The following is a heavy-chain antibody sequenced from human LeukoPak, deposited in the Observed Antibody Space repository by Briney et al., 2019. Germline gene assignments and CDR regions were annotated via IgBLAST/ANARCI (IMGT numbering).Heavy chain of an antibody. Sequence: SVTVSCKASGGTFSSYAISWVRQAPGQGLEWMGGIIPIFGTANYAQKFRGRVTITTDESTSTAYMELSSLRSEDTAVYYCARGGIGAYSSSYYYYYMDVWGKGTTVTVSS. CDR3: ARGGIGAYSSSYYYYYMDV. V-gene: IGHV1-69*05. CDR2: IIPIFGTA. D-gene: IGHD6-6*01. J-gene: IGHJ6*03. CDR1: GGTFSSYA.